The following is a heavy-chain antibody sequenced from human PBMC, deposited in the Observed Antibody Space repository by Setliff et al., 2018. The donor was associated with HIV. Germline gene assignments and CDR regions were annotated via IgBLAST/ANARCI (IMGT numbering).Heavy chain of an antibody. J-gene: IGHJ4*02. CDR3: SRGGPQWELLPSDY. D-gene: IGHD1-26*01. V-gene: IGHV3-49*03. CDR1: GFSFGDYA. Sequence: PGGSLRLSCTASGFSFGDYAMSWFRQAPGKGLEWVGFIRSKTYGGATEYAASVKGRFTISRDDSKSIAYLQMNSLKTEDTAVYYCSRGGPQWELLPSDYWGQGTLVTVSS. CDR2: IRSKTYGGAT.